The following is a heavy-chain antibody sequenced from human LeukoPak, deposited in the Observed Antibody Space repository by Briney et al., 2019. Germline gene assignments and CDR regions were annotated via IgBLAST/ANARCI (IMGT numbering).Heavy chain of an antibody. Sequence: ASVKVSCKASGYTFTTYAIHWVRQAPGQRLEWMGWINTGNGNRRYSQEFQGRVTISRDTSASIVYMELSSLTSEDMAVYFCATDVAGDYSSVWSWRSSYFDCWGQGTLVTVSS. J-gene: IGHJ4*02. D-gene: IGHD6-19*01. CDR3: ATDVAGDYSSVWSWRSSYFDC. CDR1: GYTFTTYA. V-gene: IGHV1-3*03. CDR2: INTGNGNR.